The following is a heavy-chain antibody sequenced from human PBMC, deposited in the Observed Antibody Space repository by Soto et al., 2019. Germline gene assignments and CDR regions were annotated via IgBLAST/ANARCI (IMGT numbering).Heavy chain of an antibody. J-gene: IGHJ3*02. CDR3: ARDLREYSSGWYGLAFDI. Sequence: ASVKVSCKASGYTFTSYAMHWVRQAPGQRLEWMGWINAGNGNTKYSQKFQGRVTITRDTSASTAYMELSSLRSEDTAVYYCARDLREYSSGWYGLAFDIWGQGTMVTVSS. D-gene: IGHD6-19*01. V-gene: IGHV1-3*01. CDR1: GYTFTSYA. CDR2: INAGNGNT.